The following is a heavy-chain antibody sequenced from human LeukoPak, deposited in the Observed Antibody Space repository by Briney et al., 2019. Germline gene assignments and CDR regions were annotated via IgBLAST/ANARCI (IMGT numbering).Heavy chain of an antibody. D-gene: IGHD5-12*01. CDR1: GYTFTSYG. CDR2: INPNSGGT. V-gene: IGHV1-2*02. Sequence: GASVKVSCKASGYTFTSYGISWVRQAPGQGLEWMGWINPNSGGTNYAQKFQGRVTMTRDTSISTAYMELSRLRSDDTAVYYCARGQHSGYDSYFDYWGQGTLVTVSS. J-gene: IGHJ4*02. CDR3: ARGQHSGYDSYFDY.